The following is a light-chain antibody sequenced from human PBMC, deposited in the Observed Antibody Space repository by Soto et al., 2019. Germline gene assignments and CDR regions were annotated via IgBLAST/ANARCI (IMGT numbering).Light chain of an antibody. CDR3: QQYYSTPIT. CDR1: QSVSGSY. V-gene: IGKV3-20*01. CDR2: GAS. J-gene: IGKJ5*01. Sequence: EIVLTQSPGTLSLSPGEIATLSCRASQSVSGSYLAWYQQKPGQAPRLLIYGASSRATGIPDRFSGSGSGTDFTLTISSLQAEDVAVYYCQQYYSTPITFGQGTRLEIK.